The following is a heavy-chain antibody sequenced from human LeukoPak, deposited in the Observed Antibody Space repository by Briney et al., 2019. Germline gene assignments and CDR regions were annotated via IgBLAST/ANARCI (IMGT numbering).Heavy chain of an antibody. Sequence: GGSLRLSCAASGFTFSSYAMNWVRQAPGKGLERVSAISGSGGDIYYTESVKGRFSISRDNSKNTVYLQMNSLRAEDTAVYYCAKGGYSDYVWGSNRYFDYWGQGTLVTVSS. CDR3: AKGGYSDYVWGSNRYFDY. V-gene: IGHV3-23*01. CDR1: GFTFSSYA. D-gene: IGHD3-16*02. CDR2: ISGSGGDI. J-gene: IGHJ4*02.